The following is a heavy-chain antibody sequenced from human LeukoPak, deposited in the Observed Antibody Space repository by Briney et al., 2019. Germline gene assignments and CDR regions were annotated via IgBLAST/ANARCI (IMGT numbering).Heavy chain of an antibody. V-gene: IGHV5-51*01. D-gene: IGHD3-16*01. CDR2: IYAGDSDT. CDR3: ARRGGGRDYYYMDV. J-gene: IGHJ6*03. CDR1: GYIFPNYW. Sequence: GESLKISCKGSGYIFPNYWLGWVRQLPGKGLEWMGFIYAGDSDTTYSPSFQGQVTISADKSINTVYLQWSNLKASDTATYYCARRGGGRDYYYMDVWGKGTTVTVSS.